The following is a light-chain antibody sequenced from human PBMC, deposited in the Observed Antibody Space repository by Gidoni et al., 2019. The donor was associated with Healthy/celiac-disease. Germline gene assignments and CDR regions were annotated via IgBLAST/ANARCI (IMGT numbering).Light chain of an antibody. J-gene: IGKJ2*03. CDR2: DAS. Sequence: EIVLTQSPATLSLSPGERATLSCRASQSVSSYLAWYQQKPGQAPRLLIYDASNRATGIPARFSGSGSGTDFTLTISSLEPEDFAVYYCQQRSKGLPGSFGQGTKLEIK. V-gene: IGKV3-11*01. CDR3: QQRSKGLPGS. CDR1: QSVSSY.